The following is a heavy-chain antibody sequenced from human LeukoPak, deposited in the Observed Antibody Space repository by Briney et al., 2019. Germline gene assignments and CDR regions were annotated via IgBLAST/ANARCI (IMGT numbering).Heavy chain of an antibody. V-gene: IGHV4-59*08. Sequence: SETLSLTCTVSGGSISSYYWNWIRQPPGKGLEWIGYIYYSGSTNYNPSLKSRVTISVDTSKNQFSLKLSSVTAADTAVYYCARGPPVYYYYGMDVWGQGTTVTVSS. CDR1: GGSISSYY. CDR2: IYYSGST. CDR3: ARGPPVYYYYGMDV. J-gene: IGHJ6*02.